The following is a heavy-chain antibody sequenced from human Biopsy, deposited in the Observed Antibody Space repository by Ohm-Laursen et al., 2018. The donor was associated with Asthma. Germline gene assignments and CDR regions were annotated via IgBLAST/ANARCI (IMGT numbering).Heavy chain of an antibody. CDR1: GFTFSSYA. J-gene: IGHJ4*02. D-gene: IGHD5-24*01. Sequence: SLRLSCAASGFTFSSYAMSWVRQAPGKGLEWVSAISGSGGSTYYADSVKGRFTISRDNSKNMLYLQMNSLRAEDTAVYYCAKESRRDGYNRRNYYFDYWGQGTLVTVSS. CDR3: AKESRRDGYNRRNYYFDY. V-gene: IGHV3-23*01. CDR2: ISGSGGST.